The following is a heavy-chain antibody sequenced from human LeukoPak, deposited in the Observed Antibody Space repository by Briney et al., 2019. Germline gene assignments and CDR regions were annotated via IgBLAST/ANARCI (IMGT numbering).Heavy chain of an antibody. V-gene: IGHV1-18*01. CDR2: ISAYNGNT. CDR3: ARVCGYYGSDYYYGMDV. D-gene: IGHD3-10*01. J-gene: IGHJ6*02. Sequence: ASVKVSCKASGYTFTSYGISWVRQAPGQGLEWMGWISAYNGNTNYAQKLQGRVTMPTDTSTSTAYMELRSLRSDDTAVYYCARVCGYYGSDYYYGMDVWGQGTTVTVSS. CDR1: GYTFTSYG.